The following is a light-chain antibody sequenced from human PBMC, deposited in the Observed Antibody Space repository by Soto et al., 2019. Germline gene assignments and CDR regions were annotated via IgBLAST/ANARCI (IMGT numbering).Light chain of an antibody. Sequence: QSVLTQPPSASGTPGQRVTISCSGSSSNIGSNYVYWYQQLPGTAPKLLIYRNNQRPLGVPDRFSGSKSGTSASLAISGLRSEDEADYYCAAWDDSLSGAVFGGGTQLTVL. CDR1: SSNIGSNY. CDR2: RNN. J-gene: IGLJ7*01. V-gene: IGLV1-47*01. CDR3: AAWDDSLSGAV.